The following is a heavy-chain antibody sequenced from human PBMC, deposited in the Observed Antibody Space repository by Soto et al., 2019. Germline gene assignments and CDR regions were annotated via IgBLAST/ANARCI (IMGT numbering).Heavy chain of an antibody. CDR3: ASRPTGVPI. CDR2: IHHNRST. J-gene: IGHJ4*02. D-gene: IGHD1-1*01. CDR1: GGSISSGGYS. V-gene: IGHV4-30-2*01. Sequence: SETLSLTWAVSGGSISSGGYSWSWFRQPPGKGLEWVGDIHHNRSTYYNPSLKSRVTISVDKSEKQFSLNLNSVTAADTAVYYCASRPTGVPIWGQGTLVTVSS.